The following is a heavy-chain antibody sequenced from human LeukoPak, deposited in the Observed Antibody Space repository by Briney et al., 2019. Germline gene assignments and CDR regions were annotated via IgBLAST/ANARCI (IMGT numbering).Heavy chain of an antibody. CDR1: GFTFSSYS. J-gene: IGHJ4*02. D-gene: IGHD4-23*01. V-gene: IGHV3-21*04. Sequence: PGGSLRLSCAASGFTFSSYSMNWVRQAPGKGLEWVSSISSSSSYIYYADSMKGRFTISRDNSKNMLYLHMNGLRAEDTAVYYCAKDDCGGNSGGTAFDYWGQGTLVTVSS. CDR3: AKDDCGGNSGGTAFDY. CDR2: ISSSSSYI.